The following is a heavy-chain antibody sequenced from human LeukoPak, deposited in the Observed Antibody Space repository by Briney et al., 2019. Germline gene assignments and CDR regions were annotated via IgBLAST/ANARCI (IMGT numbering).Heavy chain of an antibody. CDR1: GASISTYC. D-gene: IGHD5-24*01. CDR2: ACHSGGT. V-gene: IGHV4-59*01. J-gene: IGHJ4*02. CDR3: ARGNGYNYC. Sequence: SETLSLTCTVSGASISTYCWGWIRQPPGKGLEWIGFACHSGGTNYNPSLKSRVTISVDTYKNQFSLMLSSVTAADTAVYYCARGNGYNYCWGQGTLVTVSS.